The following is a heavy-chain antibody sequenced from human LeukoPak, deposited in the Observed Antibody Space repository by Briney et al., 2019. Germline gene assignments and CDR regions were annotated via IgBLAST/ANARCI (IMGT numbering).Heavy chain of an antibody. J-gene: IGHJ4*02. CDR3: ARGRTGAAALDF. CDR2: STHTGST. Sequence: PSETLSLTCAVYGGSFSGHYWTWIRQAPGKGLEWIGESTHTGSTNYNPSLKSRVTISVDTSKNQFSLKLTSVSAADTAVYHRARGRTGAAALDFWGPGTLVTVSS. V-gene: IGHV4-34*01. D-gene: IGHD2-2*01. CDR1: GGSFSGHY.